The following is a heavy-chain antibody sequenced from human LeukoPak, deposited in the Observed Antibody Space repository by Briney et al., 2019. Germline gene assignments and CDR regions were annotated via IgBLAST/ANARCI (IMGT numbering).Heavy chain of an antibody. V-gene: IGHV4-34*01. Sequence: SETLSLXCAVYGGSFSGYYWSWIRQPPGKGLEWIGEINHSGSTNYNPSLKSRVTISVDTSKNQFSLKLSSVTAADTAVYYCAREIIRFSSGWFDYWGQGTLVTVSS. D-gene: IGHD6-19*01. CDR1: GGSFSGYY. CDR3: AREIIRFSSGWFDY. CDR2: INHSGST. J-gene: IGHJ4*02.